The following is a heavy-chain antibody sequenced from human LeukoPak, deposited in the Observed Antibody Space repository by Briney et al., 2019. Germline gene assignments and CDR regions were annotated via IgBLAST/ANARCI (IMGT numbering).Heavy chain of an antibody. V-gene: IGHV3-74*01. J-gene: IGHJ5*02. Sequence: GGSLRLSCAASEFTFSRYWMHWVRQAPGKGLVWVSRINSDGSSTSYADSVKGRFTISRDNAKNSLYLQLNSLRAEDTAVYYCARSLVVGATYPYHWGQGTLVTVSS. CDR1: EFTFSRYW. D-gene: IGHD1-26*01. CDR2: INSDGSST. CDR3: ARSLVVGATYPYH.